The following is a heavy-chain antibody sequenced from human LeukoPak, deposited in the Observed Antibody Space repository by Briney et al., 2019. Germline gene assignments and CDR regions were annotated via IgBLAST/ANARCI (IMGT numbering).Heavy chain of an antibody. CDR2: INHSGST. CDR3: ARVRIVGARRDHRAPFDY. Sequence: SETLSLTCAVYGGSFSGYYWSWIRQPPGKGLEWIGEINHSGSTNYNPSLKSRVTISVDTSKNQFSLKLSSVTAADTAVYYCARVRIVGARRDHRAPFDYWGQGTLVTVSS. J-gene: IGHJ4*02. D-gene: IGHD1-26*01. CDR1: GGSFSGYY. V-gene: IGHV4-34*01.